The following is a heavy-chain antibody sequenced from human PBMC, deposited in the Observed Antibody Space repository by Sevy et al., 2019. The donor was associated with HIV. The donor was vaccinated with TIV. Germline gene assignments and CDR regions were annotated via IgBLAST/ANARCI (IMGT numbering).Heavy chain of an antibody. Sequence: GGSLRLSCAASGFTFSSYAMSWVRQAPGKGLEWVSAISGSDGSTYYTDSVKGRFTISRDNSKNTLYLQMNSLRAEDTAVYYCAKSPVVDIVVVPAAHKNYYYYYMDVWGKGTTVTVSS. V-gene: IGHV3-23*01. CDR2: ISGSDGST. CDR1: GFTFSSYA. CDR3: AKSPVVDIVVVPAAHKNYYYYYMDV. D-gene: IGHD2-2*01. J-gene: IGHJ6*03.